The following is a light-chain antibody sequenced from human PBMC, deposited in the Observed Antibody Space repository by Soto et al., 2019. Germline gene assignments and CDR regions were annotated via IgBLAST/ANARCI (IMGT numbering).Light chain of an antibody. Sequence: DIQMTQSPSSLSASVGDRVTITCQASQDIGKYLSWYQQKAGKAPKLLLYDASNLQTGVPSRFSGSGSGTDFTFTISSLQPEDIATYYCQHYDTLPLFGGGTKVEI. J-gene: IGKJ4*01. V-gene: IGKV1-33*01. CDR3: QHYDTLPL. CDR1: QDIGKY. CDR2: DAS.